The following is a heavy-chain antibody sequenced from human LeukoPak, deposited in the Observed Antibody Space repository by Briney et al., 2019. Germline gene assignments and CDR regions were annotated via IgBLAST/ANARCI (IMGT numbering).Heavy chain of an antibody. D-gene: IGHD3-22*01. CDR2: INHSGRT. Sequence: SETLSLTCAVYGGSFSGYYWSWIRQPPGKGREGMGEINHSGRTNYNPSLKSRVPISVDTSKNQFSLKLSSVTAADTAVYYCARGLRRWITMIVTNWFDPWGQGTLVTVSS. J-gene: IGHJ5*02. V-gene: IGHV4-34*01. CDR3: ARGLRRWITMIVTNWFDP. CDR1: GGSFSGYY.